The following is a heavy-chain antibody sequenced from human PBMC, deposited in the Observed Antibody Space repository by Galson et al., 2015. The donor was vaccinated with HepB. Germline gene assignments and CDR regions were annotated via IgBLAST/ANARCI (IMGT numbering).Heavy chain of an antibody. CDR2: INHSGST. CDR1: GGSFSGYY. J-gene: IGHJ5*02. CDR3: ARVKFKSGGNYYGSGSGNWFDP. D-gene: IGHD3-10*01. V-gene: IGHV4-34*01. Sequence: ETLSLTCAVYGGSFSGYYWSWIRQPPGKGLEWIGEINHSGSTNYNPSLKSRVTISVDTSKNQFSLKLSSVTAADTAVYYCARVKFKSGGNYYGSGSGNWFDPWGQGTLVTVSS.